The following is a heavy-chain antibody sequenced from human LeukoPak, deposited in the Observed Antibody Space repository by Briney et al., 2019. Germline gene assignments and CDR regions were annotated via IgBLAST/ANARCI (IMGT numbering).Heavy chain of an antibody. CDR2: IKEDGSEK. Sequence: PGGSLRLSCVASGFSFSTYWMSWVRQAPGKGLEWVANIKEDGSEKYYVDSVKGRFTMSRDNAKNSVYLQMNRLRVEDTAVYYCARVLWLVDPYGMDVWGQGTTVTVSS. CDR1: GFSFSTYW. J-gene: IGHJ6*02. D-gene: IGHD3/OR15-3a*01. V-gene: IGHV3-7*01. CDR3: ARVLWLVDPYGMDV.